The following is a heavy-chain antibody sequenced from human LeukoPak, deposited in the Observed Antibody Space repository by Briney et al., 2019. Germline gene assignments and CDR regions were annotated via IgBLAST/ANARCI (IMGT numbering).Heavy chain of an antibody. CDR1: GFTFSSYS. CDR2: ISSSSSTI. D-gene: IGHD3-3*01. V-gene: IGHV3-48*01. Sequence: PGGSLRLSCAASGFTFSSYSMNWVRQAPGKGLEWVSYISSSSSTIYYADSVRGRFTISRDNAKNSLYLQMNSLRAEDTAVYYCARGRLHYDFWSGYNWFDPWGQGTLVTVSS. CDR3: ARGRLHYDFWSGYNWFDP. J-gene: IGHJ5*02.